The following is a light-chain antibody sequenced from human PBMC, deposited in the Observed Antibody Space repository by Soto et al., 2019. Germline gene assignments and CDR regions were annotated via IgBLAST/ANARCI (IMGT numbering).Light chain of an antibody. J-gene: IGKJ1*01. Sequence: EIVLTQSPGTLSLSPGERATLSCSASQSVSSSYLAWYQQKPGQAPRLLIYGASNRATGIPDRFSGSGSGTDFTLTISRLEPEDFAVYYCQQYGSSPPWTFGQGTKVDIK. V-gene: IGKV3-20*01. CDR2: GAS. CDR3: QQYGSSPPWT. CDR1: QSVSSSY.